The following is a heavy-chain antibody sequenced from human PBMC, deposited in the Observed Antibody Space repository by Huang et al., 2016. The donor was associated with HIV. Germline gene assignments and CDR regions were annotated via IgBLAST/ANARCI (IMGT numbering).Heavy chain of an antibody. Sequence: QVHLVESGGGVVQPGGSLRLSCVASGFKLSGFGMHWVRQAPGKGLEWVSVIAYDGRSQFYTDSVKGRFTISRDNSDNTLSLQMKGLRPDDTAVYYCAKESRWFSDFDHWGQGVLVSVSS. CDR1: GFKLSGFG. J-gene: IGHJ4*02. CDR2: IAYDGRSQ. CDR3: AKESRWFSDFDH. D-gene: IGHD2-15*01. V-gene: IGHV3-30*18.